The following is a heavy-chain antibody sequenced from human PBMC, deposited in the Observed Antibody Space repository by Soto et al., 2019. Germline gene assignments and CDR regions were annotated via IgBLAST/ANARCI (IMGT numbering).Heavy chain of an antibody. Sequence: QVQLVESGGGVVQPGRSLRLYCAASGFTFSSYGMHWVRQAPGKGLEWVAVIWYDGSNKYYADSVKGRFTISRDNSKNTLYLQMNSLRAEDTAVYYCAREDGYNPYFDYWGQGTLVTVSS. V-gene: IGHV3-33*01. D-gene: IGHD5-12*01. CDR3: AREDGYNPYFDY. CDR1: GFTFSSYG. CDR2: IWYDGSNK. J-gene: IGHJ4*02.